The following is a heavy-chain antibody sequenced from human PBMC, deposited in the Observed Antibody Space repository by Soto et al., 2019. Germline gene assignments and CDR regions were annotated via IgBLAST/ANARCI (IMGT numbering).Heavy chain of an antibody. D-gene: IGHD3-3*02. V-gene: IGHV3-30-3*01. Sequence: QVQLVESGGGVVQPGRSLRLSCAASGFTFSNYAMYWVRQAPGKGLGWGAVISYDGSNKYYVDSVKGRFTISRDNSKNTLYLQMNSLRAEDTAVYYCAREGAIFGVVINAVDYWGQGTLVTVSS. CDR1: GFTFSNYA. J-gene: IGHJ4*02. CDR3: AREGAIFGVVINAVDY. CDR2: ISYDGSNK.